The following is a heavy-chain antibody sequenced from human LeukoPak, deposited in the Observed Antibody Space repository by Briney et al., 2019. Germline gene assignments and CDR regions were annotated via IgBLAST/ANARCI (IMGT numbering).Heavy chain of an antibody. Sequence: PGGSLRLSCAASGFTFSNFAMNWARQAPGKGLEWVAIISTDNINKYYADSVKGRFTVSRDNSNNTLYLQMNSLRTEDTAVYYCTRAFRAGGRGYYFHPFHYCGQGSLVTVSS. J-gene: IGHJ4*02. CDR1: GFTFSNFA. CDR3: TRAFRAGGRGYYFHPFHY. D-gene: IGHD3-22*01. V-gene: IGHV3-30-3*01. CDR2: ISTDNINK.